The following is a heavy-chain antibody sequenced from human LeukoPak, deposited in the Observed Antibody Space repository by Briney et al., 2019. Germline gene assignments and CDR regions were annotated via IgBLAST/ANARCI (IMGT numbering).Heavy chain of an antibody. CDR1: GLTFSDYY. D-gene: IGHD3-16*01. J-gene: IGHJ3*02. Sequence: GGSLRLSCAASGLTFSDYYMSWIRQAPGKGLEWVSYISSSGSTIYYADSVKGRFTISRDNAKTSLYLQMNSLRAEDTAVYYCAREGGRIYGDAFDIWGQGTMVTVSS. CDR2: ISSSGSTI. CDR3: AREGGRIYGDAFDI. V-gene: IGHV3-11*04.